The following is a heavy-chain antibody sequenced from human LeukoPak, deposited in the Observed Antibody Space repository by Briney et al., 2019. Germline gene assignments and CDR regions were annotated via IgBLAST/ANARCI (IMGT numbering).Heavy chain of an antibody. J-gene: IGHJ5*02. D-gene: IGHD6-19*01. CDR2: INPNSGGT. V-gene: IGHV1-2*06. Sequence: ASVKVSCKASGYTFTGYYMHWVRQAPGQGLEWMGRINPNSGGTNYAQKFQGRVTMTRDTSISTAYMELSGLRSDDTAVYYCARVGRAVAGINWFDPWGQGTLVTVSS. CDR3: ARVGRAVAGINWFDP. CDR1: GYTFTGYY.